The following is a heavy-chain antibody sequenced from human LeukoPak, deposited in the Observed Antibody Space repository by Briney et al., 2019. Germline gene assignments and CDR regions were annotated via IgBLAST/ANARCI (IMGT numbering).Heavy chain of an antibody. Sequence: GGSLRLSCAATGFTFSSYSMNWVRQAPGKGLEWVSYISSSGSTIYYADSVKGRFTISRDNAKNSLYLQMNSLRAEDTAVYYCAREYYYYMDVWAKGPRSPSP. V-gene: IGHV3-48*04. CDR2: ISSSGSTI. CDR1: GFTFSSYS. J-gene: IGHJ6*03. CDR3: AREYYYYMDV.